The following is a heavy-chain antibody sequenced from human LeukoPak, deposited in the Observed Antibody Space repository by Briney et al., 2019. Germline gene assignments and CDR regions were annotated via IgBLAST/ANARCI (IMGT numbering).Heavy chain of an antibody. CDR2: INHSGST. CDR1: GGSFSGYY. V-gene: IGHV4-34*01. Sequence: PSETLSLTCAVYGGSFSGYYWSWIRRPPGKGLEWIGEINHSGSTNYNPSLKSRVTISVDTSKNQFSLKLSSVTAADTAVYYCASLGLYRSSTSCYHWGQGTLVTVSS. CDR3: ASLGLYRSSTSCYH. D-gene: IGHD2-2*01. J-gene: IGHJ4*02.